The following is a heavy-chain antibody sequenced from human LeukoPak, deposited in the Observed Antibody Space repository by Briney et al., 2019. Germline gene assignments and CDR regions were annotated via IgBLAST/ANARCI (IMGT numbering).Heavy chain of an antibody. V-gene: IGHV4-59*12. CDR2: IYYSGST. J-gene: IGHJ5*02. D-gene: IGHD5-12*01. Sequence: SSETLSLTCTVSGGSISSYYWSWIRQPPGKGLEWIGYIYYSGSTNYNPSLKSRVTISVDTSKNQFSLKLSSVTAADTAVYYCARNSGYDTVGWFDPWGQGTLVTVSS. CDR1: GGSISSYY. CDR3: ARNSGYDTVGWFDP.